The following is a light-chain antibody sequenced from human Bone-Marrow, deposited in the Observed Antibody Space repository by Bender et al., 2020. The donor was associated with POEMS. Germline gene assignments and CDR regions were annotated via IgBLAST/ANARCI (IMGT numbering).Light chain of an antibody. J-gene: IGLJ2*01. Sequence: QSALTQPASVSGSPGQSITISCTGTTSDVGSDNFVSWYQQHPGKAPKLMISEVTKRQSGVSNRFSGSKSGNTASLTISGLQAEDEADYYCCSSTLSSTVLFGGGTRLTV. CDR2: EVT. CDR1: TSDVGSDNF. V-gene: IGLV2-14*02. CDR3: CSSTLSSTVL.